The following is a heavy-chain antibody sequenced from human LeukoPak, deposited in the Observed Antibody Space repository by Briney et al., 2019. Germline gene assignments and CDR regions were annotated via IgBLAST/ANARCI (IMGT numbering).Heavy chain of an antibody. CDR1: GFTFADYA. CDR3: AKAGGEYWLYNDNRFDP. Sequence: PGGSLRLSCAASGFTFADYAMHWVRQVPGKGLEWVSGITWNSGSIGYADSVKGRFTISRDNAKNSLYLQMNSLRAEDTALYYCAKAGGEYWLYNDNRFDPWGQGTLVTVSS. J-gene: IGHJ5*02. CDR2: ITWNSGSI. V-gene: IGHV3-9*01. D-gene: IGHD3-16*01.